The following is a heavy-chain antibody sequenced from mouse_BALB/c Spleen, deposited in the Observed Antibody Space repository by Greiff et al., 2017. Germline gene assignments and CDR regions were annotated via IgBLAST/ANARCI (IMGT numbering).Heavy chain of an antibody. CDR3: AVYYYGSLFAY. Sequence: VQLKQSGAELVRPGALVKLSCKASGFNIKDYYMHWVKQRPEQGLEWIGWIDPENGNTIYDPKFQGKASITADTSSNTAYLQLSSLTSEDTAVYYCAVYYYGSLFAYCGQGTLVTVSA. J-gene: IGHJ3*01. CDR1: GFNIKDYY. CDR2: IDPENGNT. V-gene: IGHV14-1*02. D-gene: IGHD1-1*01.